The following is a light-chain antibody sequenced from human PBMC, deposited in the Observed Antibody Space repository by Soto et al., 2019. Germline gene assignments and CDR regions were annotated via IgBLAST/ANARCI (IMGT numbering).Light chain of an antibody. V-gene: IGLV1-47*01. J-gene: IGLJ2*01. Sequence: QSVLTQPHSASGTPGQRVTIPCSGSSSNIGSNYVYWYQQLPGTAPKLLIYRNNQRPSGVPDRFSGSKSGTAASLAISGLRSEDEADYYCAAWDDSLSCVVFGGGTKVTVL. CDR3: AAWDDSLSCVV. CDR2: RNN. CDR1: SSNIGSNY.